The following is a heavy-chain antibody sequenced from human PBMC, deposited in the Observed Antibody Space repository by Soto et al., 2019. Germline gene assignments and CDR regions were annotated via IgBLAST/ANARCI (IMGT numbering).Heavy chain of an antibody. V-gene: IGHV1-69*13. CDR3: AIGVVAYCTTGVCYWDS. Sequence: SVKGACKAAGGTFSRYAISWVRQAPGQGLEWMGGIIPIFGTANYAQKFQGRITITADESTSTAYMELSSLRSEDTAVYYCAIGVVAYCTTGVCYWDSWGQGTLVTVSS. J-gene: IGHJ4*02. CDR2: IIPIFGTA. D-gene: IGHD2-8*01. CDR1: GGTFSRYA.